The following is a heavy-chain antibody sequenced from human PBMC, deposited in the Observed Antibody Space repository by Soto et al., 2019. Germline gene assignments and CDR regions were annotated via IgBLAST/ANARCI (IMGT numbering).Heavy chain of an antibody. CDR3: ATVPRFGGVIVFDY. J-gene: IGHJ4*02. CDR2: FDPEDGET. V-gene: IGHV1-24*01. Sequence: ASVKVSCKVSGYTLTELSMHWVRQAPGKGLEWMGGFDPEDGETIYAQKFQGRVTMTEDTSTDTAYMELSSLGSEDTAVYYCATVPRFGGVIVFDYWGQGTLVTVSS. CDR1: GYTLTELS. D-gene: IGHD3-16*02.